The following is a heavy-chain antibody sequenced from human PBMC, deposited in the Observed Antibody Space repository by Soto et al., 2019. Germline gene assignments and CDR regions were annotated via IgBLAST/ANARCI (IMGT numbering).Heavy chain of an antibody. Sequence: QVQLVQSGAEVKKPGSSVKVSCKASGGTFSSYTITWVRQAPGQGLEWMGRIIPIIGVTKYAQKFQVRVTLTADKSTSTAYMEVRSLRSEDTAVYYCARDDGEFYSYSLDVWCKGTAVTVSS. CDR2: IIPIIGVT. J-gene: IGHJ6*03. V-gene: IGHV1-69*08. D-gene: IGHD4-17*01. CDR1: GGTFSSYT. CDR3: ARDDGEFYSYSLDV.